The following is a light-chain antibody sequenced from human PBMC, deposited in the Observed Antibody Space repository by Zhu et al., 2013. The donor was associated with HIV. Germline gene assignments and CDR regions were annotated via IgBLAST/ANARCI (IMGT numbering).Light chain of an antibody. CDR2: KTS. J-gene: IGKJ1*01. CDR3: QQYRA. Sequence: DIQMTQSPSTLSASVGDTVNITCRASQRLSSWLAWYQQKPGNAPKLLIYKTSSLESGVPSRFSGSGSTSEFTLTISSLQPDDFATYYCQQYRAFGQGTKVEIK. V-gene: IGKV1-5*03. CDR1: QRLSSW.